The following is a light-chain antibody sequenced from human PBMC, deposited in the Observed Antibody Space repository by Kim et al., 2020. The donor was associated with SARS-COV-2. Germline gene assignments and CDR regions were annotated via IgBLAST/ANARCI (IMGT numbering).Light chain of an antibody. J-gene: IGKJ4*01. V-gene: IGKV3-11*01. CDR3: HQRYNWPQS. CDR2: DAS. CDR1: QSVRNY. Sequence: EIVLTQSPATLSLSPGERATLSCRASQSVRNYLAWYQQSPGQAPRLLIYDASNRATGIPARFSGSRSGTDFTLTISSLEPEDFAVYFCHQRYNWPQSFGGGTKVDIK.